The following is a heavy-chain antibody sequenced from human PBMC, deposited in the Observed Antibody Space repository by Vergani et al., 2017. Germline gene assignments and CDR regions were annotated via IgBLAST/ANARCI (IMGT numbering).Heavy chain of an antibody. J-gene: IGHJ4*02. V-gene: IGHV1-24*01. CDR2: FDPEDGET. CDR3: ATDRSAVSGLWWTFDY. CDR1: GYTLTELS. Sequence: QVQLVQSGAEVKKPGASVKVSCKVSGYTLTELSMHWVRQAPGKGLEWMGGFDPEDGETIYAQKVQGRVTMTEDTSTDTAYMELSSLRSEDTAVYYCATDRSAVSGLWWTFDYWGQGTLVTVSS. D-gene: IGHD4/OR15-4a*01.